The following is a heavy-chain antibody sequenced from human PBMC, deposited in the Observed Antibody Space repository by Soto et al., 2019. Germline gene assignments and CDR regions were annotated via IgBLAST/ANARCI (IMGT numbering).Heavy chain of an antibody. CDR3: ARDPYGSWSYKVSMGY. Sequence: EVQLVESGGGVVRPGGSLRLSFAASGFTFDDYGMSWVRQAPGKGLEWVSGINWNGGSTGYEDSVKGRFTISRDNANNSLYLQMNSLRAEYTALYYCARDPYGSWSYKVSMGYWGQGTLVTVSS. CDR1: GFTFDDYG. CDR2: INWNGGST. J-gene: IGHJ4*02. D-gene: IGHD3-10*01. V-gene: IGHV3-20*03.